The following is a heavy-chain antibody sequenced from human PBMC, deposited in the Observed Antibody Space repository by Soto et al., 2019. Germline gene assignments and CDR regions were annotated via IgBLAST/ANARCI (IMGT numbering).Heavy chain of an antibody. J-gene: IGHJ4*02. V-gene: IGHV3-30*03. CDR2: MSYDGNNK. Sequence: QVQLMESGGGVVQPGRSLRLSCEASGLRFSNYGMHWVRQAPGKGLEWVAGMSYDGNNKNHAESVKGRFAISRDNSKNTLYLQMNSLRGEDTAVYYCAREGEEYQLFLSFGLWGQGTQVTVSS. CDR3: AREGEEYQLFLSFGL. CDR1: GLRFSNYG. D-gene: IGHD2-2*01.